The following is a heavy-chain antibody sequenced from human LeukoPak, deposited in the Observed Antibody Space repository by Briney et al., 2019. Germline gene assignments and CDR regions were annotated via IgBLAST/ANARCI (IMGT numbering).Heavy chain of an antibody. CDR1: GFTFSSHG. Sequence: GGSLRLSCAASGFTFSSHGMHWVRQAPGKGLEWVAFIRYDGSNKYYADSVKGRFTISRDNSKNTLYLQMNSLRAEDTAVYYCASGELDSLYYFDFWGQGTLVTVSS. D-gene: IGHD1-1*01. CDR3: ASGELDSLYYFDF. J-gene: IGHJ4*02. CDR2: IRYDGSNK. V-gene: IGHV3-30*02.